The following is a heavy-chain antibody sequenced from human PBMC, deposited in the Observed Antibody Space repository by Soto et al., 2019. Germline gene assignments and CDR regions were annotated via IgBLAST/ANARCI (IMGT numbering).Heavy chain of an antibody. J-gene: IGHJ6*02. CDR1: GFSLSKGRMG. D-gene: IGHD3-22*01. Sequence: QVTLKESGPVLVKPTETLTLTCTVSGFSLSKGRMGVSWIRHPPGKALEWLAHIFSNDEKSYSTSLKSRLNIAKDTSKSQVVLTMTNMDPVDTATYYCARSNRYYVSSRSMDVWGRGTTVTVSS. V-gene: IGHV2-26*01. CDR2: IFSNDEK. CDR3: ARSNRYYVSSRSMDV.